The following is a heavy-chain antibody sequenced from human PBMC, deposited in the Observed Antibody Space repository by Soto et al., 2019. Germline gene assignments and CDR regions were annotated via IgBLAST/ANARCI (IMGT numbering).Heavy chain of an antibody. CDR1: GYSFSDYY. Sequence: GASVKVSCKASGYSFSDYYLHWVRQAPGQGPEWMGWMNPNSGDTKYAQKFKGRVTMTRDTSVRTAFMELNWLKSDDTAVYYCARESGGATATLDYYYFYMDVWGIGTTVTVSS. J-gene: IGHJ6*03. D-gene: IGHD5-12*01. V-gene: IGHV1-2*02. CDR3: ARESGGATATLDYYYFYMDV. CDR2: MNPNSGDT.